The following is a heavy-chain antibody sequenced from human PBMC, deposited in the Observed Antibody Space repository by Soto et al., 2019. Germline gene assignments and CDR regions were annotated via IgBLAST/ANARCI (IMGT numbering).Heavy chain of an antibody. V-gene: IGHV3-53*01. J-gene: IGHJ6*02. CDR1: GFTVSSNY. D-gene: IGHD3-22*01. CDR3: ATEVVVFGIMSTTHMDS. Sequence: GGSLRLSCAASGFTVSSNYMSWVRQAPGKGLEWVSVIYSGGSTYYADSVKGRFTISRDNSKNTLYLQMNSLRAEDTTVNYCATEVVVFGIMSTTHMDSGDQETTV. CDR2: IYSGGST.